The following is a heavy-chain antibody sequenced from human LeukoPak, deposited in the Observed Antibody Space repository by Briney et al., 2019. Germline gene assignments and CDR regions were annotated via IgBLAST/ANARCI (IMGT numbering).Heavy chain of an antibody. V-gene: IGHV3-23*01. CDR2: ISGGGGST. Sequence: GGSLRLSCAASGFTFSSYAMTWVRQAPGKGLEWVSDISGGGGSTYYADSVKGRFTISRDNSKNTLYLQINSLRAEDTAVYYCAKRTPSAGFDYWGQGTLVTVSS. J-gene: IGHJ4*02. D-gene: IGHD2-15*01. CDR1: GFTFSSYA. CDR3: AKRTPSAGFDY.